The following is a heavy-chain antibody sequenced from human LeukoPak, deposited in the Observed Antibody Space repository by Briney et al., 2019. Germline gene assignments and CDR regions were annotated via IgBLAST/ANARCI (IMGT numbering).Heavy chain of an antibody. D-gene: IGHD3-22*01. J-gene: IGHJ4*02. Sequence: SETLSLTCTVSGGSVSSGSYYWSWIRQPPGKGLEWIGYIYYSGSTYYNPSLKSRVTISVDTSKNQFSLKQSSVTAADTAVYYCARPHGGSGYYPFDYWGQGTLLTVSS. V-gene: IGHV4-61*01. CDR1: GGSVSSGSYY. CDR2: IYYSGST. CDR3: ARPHGGSGYYPFDY.